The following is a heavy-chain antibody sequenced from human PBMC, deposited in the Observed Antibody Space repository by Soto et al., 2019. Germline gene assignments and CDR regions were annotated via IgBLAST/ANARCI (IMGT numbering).Heavy chain of an antibody. CDR1: GGSISSGGYY. CDR3: ARAGSDWLFPTPFDY. Sequence: SETLSLTCTVSGGSISSGGYYWSWIRQQPGKGLEWIGYIYYSGSTYYNPSLKSRVTISVDTSKNQFSLKLSSVTAADTAVYYCARAGSDWLFPTPFDYWGQGTLVTVSS. J-gene: IGHJ4*02. D-gene: IGHD3-9*01. V-gene: IGHV4-31*03. CDR2: IYYSGST.